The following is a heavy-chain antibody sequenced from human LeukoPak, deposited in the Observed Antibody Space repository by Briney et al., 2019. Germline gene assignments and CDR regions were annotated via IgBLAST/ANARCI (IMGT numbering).Heavy chain of an antibody. CDR1: GYTFTGYY. CDR3: ARAYCSSTSYPLPYYYYYMDV. J-gene: IGHJ6*03. CDR2: INPNSGGT. Sequence: ASVKVSCKASGYTFTGYYMHWVRQAPGQGLEWMGWINPNSGGTNYAQKFQGRVTMTRDTSISTAYMELSRLRSDDTAVYYCARAYCSSTSYPLPYYYYYMDVWGKGTTVTVSS. V-gene: IGHV1-2*02. D-gene: IGHD2-2*01.